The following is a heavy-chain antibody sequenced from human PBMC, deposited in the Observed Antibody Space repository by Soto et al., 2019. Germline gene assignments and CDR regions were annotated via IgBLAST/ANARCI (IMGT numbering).Heavy chain of an antibody. J-gene: IGHJ5*02. D-gene: IGHD5-12*01. CDR3: ARAWLPQRGWFYP. CDR2: IYYSGST. CDR1: GGSFSGYY. Sequence: SETLSLTCAVYGGSFSGYYWSWIRQPPGKGLEWIGYIYYSGSTHYNPSLKSRVTILVDTSKNQFSLNLSSVTAADTAVYYCARAWLPQRGWFYPWGQGTLVTVS. V-gene: IGHV4-34*09.